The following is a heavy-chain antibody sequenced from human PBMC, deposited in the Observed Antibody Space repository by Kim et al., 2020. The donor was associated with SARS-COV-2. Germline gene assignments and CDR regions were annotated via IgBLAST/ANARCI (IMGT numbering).Heavy chain of an antibody. D-gene: IGHD3-16*01. CDR3: ARESLGESAEIDY. J-gene: IGHJ4*02. CDR1: GFTLSTYG. V-gene: IGHV3-30*12. CDR2: IYHDGRNK. Sequence: GGSLRLSCAASGFTLSTYGMHWVRQAPGKGLEWVAVIYHDGRNKFYGDSVKGRFTISRDSSKNTLYLQMNSLIAEDTAVYYCARESLGESAEIDYWGQGTLVIVSS.